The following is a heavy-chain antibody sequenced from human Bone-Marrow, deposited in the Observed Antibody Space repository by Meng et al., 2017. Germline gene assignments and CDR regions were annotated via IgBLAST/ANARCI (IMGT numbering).Heavy chain of an antibody. CDR2: IYWDDDK. Sequence: QITLKESGPTLVKPTQTLTLTCTFSGFSLSTSGVGVGWIRQPPGKALEWLALIYWDDDKRYSPSLKSRLTITKDISKNQVVLTMTNMYPVDTGTYYCALTLIAAVGLEYWGQGTLVTVSS. V-gene: IGHV2-5*02. CDR1: GFSLSTSGVG. D-gene: IGHD2-21*01. J-gene: IGHJ4*02. CDR3: ALTLIAAVGLEY.